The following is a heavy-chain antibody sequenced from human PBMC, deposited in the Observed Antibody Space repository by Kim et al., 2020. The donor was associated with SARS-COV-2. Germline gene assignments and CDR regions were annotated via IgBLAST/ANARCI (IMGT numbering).Heavy chain of an antibody. D-gene: IGHD2-2*01. CDR1: GYTFTSYA. J-gene: IGHJ6*04. V-gene: IGHV7-4-1*02. CDR2: INTNTGNP. CDR3: AREYCSSTSCYGDGMDV. Sequence: ASVKVSCKASGYTFTSYAMNWVRQAPGQGLEWMGWINTNTGNPTYAQGFTGRFVFSLDTSVSTAYLQISSLKAEDTAVYYCAREYCSSTSCYGDGMDVWGRGNTVTVSS.